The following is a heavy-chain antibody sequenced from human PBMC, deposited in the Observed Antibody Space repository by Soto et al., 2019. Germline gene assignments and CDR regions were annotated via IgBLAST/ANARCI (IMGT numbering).Heavy chain of an antibody. CDR2: ISGSGDST. CDR1: GFTFSSYA. Sequence: EVQLLESGGGLVQPGGSLRLSCAASGFTFSSYAMSWVRQAPGKGLEWVSVISGSGDSTYYADSVKGRFTISRDNSKNTLHLQMTSLRAEDTAVYSSASRSSGWSFAYWGQGTLVSVSS. CDR3: ASRSSGWSFAY. J-gene: IGHJ4*02. D-gene: IGHD6-19*01. V-gene: IGHV3-23*01.